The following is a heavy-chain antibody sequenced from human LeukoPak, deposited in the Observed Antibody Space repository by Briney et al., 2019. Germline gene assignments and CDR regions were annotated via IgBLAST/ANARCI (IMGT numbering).Heavy chain of an antibody. CDR3: ARGAGYYYYYYYMDV. CDR1: GYTFTGYY. Sequence: ASVKVSCKASGYTFTGYYMHWVRQAPGQGLEGMGWINPNSGGTNYAQKFQGRVTMTRDTSISTAYMELSRLRSDDTAVYYCARGAGYYYYYYYMDVWGKGATVTVSS. J-gene: IGHJ6*03. CDR2: INPNSGGT. V-gene: IGHV1-2*02.